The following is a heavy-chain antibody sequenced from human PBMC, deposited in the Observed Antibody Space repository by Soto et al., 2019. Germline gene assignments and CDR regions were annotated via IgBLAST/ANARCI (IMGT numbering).Heavy chain of an antibody. J-gene: IGHJ4*02. D-gene: IGHD2-15*01. CDR1: GGSISSYY. CDR2: IYYSGST. Sequence: SETLSLTCTVSGGSISSYYWSWIRQPPGKGLEWIGYIYYSGSTNYNPSLKSRVTISIDTSKNQFSLKLSSVTAADTAVYYCASRAYCSGGGRYRPPLAAYFDRCRQAPLVRVS. CDR3: ASRAYCSGGGRYRPPLAAYFDR. V-gene: IGHV4-59*01.